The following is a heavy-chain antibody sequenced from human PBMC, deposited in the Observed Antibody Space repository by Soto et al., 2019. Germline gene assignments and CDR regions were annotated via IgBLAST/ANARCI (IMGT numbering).Heavy chain of an antibody. V-gene: IGHV4-31*03. CDR3: ARETYYYDSSGPKYNWFDP. J-gene: IGHJ5*02. Sequence: SETLPLTCTVSGGSISSGGYYWSWIRQHPGKGLEWIGYIYYSGSTYYNPSLKSRVTISVDTSKNQFSLKLSSVTAADTAVYYCARETYYYDSSGPKYNWFDPWGQGTLVTVSS. D-gene: IGHD3-22*01. CDR2: IYYSGST. CDR1: GGSISSGGYY.